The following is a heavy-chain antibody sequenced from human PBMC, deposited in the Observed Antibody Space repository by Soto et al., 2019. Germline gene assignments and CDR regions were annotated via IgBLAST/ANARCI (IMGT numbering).Heavy chain of an antibody. CDR2: ISGSGGIT. J-gene: IGHJ4*02. D-gene: IGHD1-1*01. CDR1: GFPFSSYA. V-gene: IGHV3-23*01. Sequence: GGSLRLSCAASGFPFSSYAMTWFRQTPGKGLEWVSGISGSGGITYYADSVKGRFTISRDNSNNTLFLQMHSLRADDTAVYYCAKSLSASPNYFFDSWGQGTLVTVSS. CDR3: AKSLSASPNYFFDS.